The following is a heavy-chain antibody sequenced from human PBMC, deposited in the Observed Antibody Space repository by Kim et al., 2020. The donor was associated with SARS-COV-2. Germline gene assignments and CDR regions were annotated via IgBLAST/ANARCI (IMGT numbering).Heavy chain of an antibody. D-gene: IGHD5-12*01. CDR2: ISGSGDST. Sequence: GGSLRLSCGASRFTFSSYAMSWVRQAPGKGLEWVSAISGSGDSTYYADSVRGRFTISRDNSKNTLYLQMNSLRAEDTAIYYCAKSPPNQGATTYDYWGQGTLVTVSS. V-gene: IGHV3-23*01. CDR3: AKSPPNQGATTYDY. J-gene: IGHJ4*02. CDR1: RFTFSSYA.